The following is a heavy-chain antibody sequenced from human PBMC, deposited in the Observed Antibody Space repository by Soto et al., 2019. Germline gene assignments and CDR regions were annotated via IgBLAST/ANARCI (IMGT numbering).Heavy chain of an antibody. J-gene: IGHJ4*02. D-gene: IGHD2-2*01. V-gene: IGHV3-73*01. CDR3: TRRGSLCSSTSCFNY. CDR1: GFTFSGSA. CDR2: IRSKSNSYST. Sequence: GGSLRLSCAASGFTFSGSAMHWVRQASGKGLEWVGRIRSKSNSYSTAYSASVKGRFTISRDDSKNTAYLQMNSLKTEDTAVYYCTRRGSLCSSTSCFNYWGQGTLVTVSS.